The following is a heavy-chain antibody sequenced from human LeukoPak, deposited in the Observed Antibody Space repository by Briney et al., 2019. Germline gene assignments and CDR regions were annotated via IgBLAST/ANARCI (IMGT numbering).Heavy chain of an antibody. CDR3: ARAGTYPVYTSDCGYYWAEAFDI. D-gene: IGHD3-3*01. Sequence: GGSLRLSCAASGFTFSSYSMTWVRQAPGQGLEWVSNISVSSGAIYYADSVKGRFTISRDNVKSSLYLQMNSLRAEDTAVYYCARAGTYPVYTSDCGYYWAEAFDIWGQGTMVTVSS. J-gene: IGHJ3*02. CDR1: GFTFSSYS. CDR2: ISVSSGAI. V-gene: IGHV3-48*01.